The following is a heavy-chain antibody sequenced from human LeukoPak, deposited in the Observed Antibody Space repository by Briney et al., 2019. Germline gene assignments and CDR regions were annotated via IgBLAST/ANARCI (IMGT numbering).Heavy chain of an antibody. V-gene: IGHV3-7*01. CDR3: ARSVVAATETFDY. Sequence: GGSLRLSCAASGFIFSNYWMSWVRQAPGKGLEWVANIKQDGSEKNYVDSVKGRFTISRDNAKNSLYLQMNSLRAEDTAVYYCARSVVAATETFDYWGQGTLVTVSS. J-gene: IGHJ4*02. CDR2: IKQDGSEK. CDR1: GFIFSNYW. D-gene: IGHD2-15*01.